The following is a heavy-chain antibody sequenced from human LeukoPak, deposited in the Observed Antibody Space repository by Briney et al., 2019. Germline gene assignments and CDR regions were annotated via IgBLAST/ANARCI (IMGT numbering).Heavy chain of an antibody. CDR3: ARARAHLKYYYDSSGYYYFDY. V-gene: IGHV4-34*01. CDR2: INDSGST. Sequence: SETLSLTCAVYGGSFSGYYWSWIRQPPGKGLEWIGEINDSGSTNYNPSLKSRVTISVDTSKNQFSLKLSSVTAADTAVYYCARARAHLKYYYDSSGYYYFDYWGQGTLVTVSS. J-gene: IGHJ4*02. D-gene: IGHD3-22*01. CDR1: GGSFSGYY.